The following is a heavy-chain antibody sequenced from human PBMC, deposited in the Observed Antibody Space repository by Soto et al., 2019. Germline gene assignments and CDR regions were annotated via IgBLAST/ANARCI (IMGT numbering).Heavy chain of an antibody. D-gene: IGHD5-12*01. CDR2: IIPILGTA. V-gene: IGHV1-69*10. J-gene: IGHJ6*02. Sequence: SVKVSCKASGGTFSSYAISWVRQAPGQGLEWMGGIIPILGTANYAQKFQGRVTITADKATSTAYMELSSLRSEDTAVYYCARDRGGYNSYYYYGMDVWGQGTTVTVSS. CDR3: ARDRGGYNSYYYYGMDV. CDR1: GGTFSSYA.